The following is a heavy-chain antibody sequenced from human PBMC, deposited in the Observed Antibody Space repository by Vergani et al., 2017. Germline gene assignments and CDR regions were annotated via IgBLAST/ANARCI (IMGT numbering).Heavy chain of an antibody. CDR3: ASASYCSGGSCYWSS. CDR2: ISSSSSYI. V-gene: IGHV3-21*01. CDR1: GFTFSSYS. D-gene: IGHD2-15*01. J-gene: IGHJ4*02. Sequence: EVQLVESGGGLVKPGGSLRLSCAASGFTFSSYSMNWVRQAPGKGLEWVSSISSSSSYIYYADSVKGRFNISRDNAKNSLYLQMNSLRAEDTAVYYCASASYCSGGSCYWSSWGQGTLVTVSS.